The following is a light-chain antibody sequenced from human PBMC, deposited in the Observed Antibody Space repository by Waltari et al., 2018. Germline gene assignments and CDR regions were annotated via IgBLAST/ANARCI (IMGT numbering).Light chain of an antibody. Sequence: DIQMTQSPSSLSASVGERVTITCRASQVIGNALAWYQQKPGKAPKLLFYAASRLESGVPSRFSGSGSGTDYTLTISSLQPEDFATYYCQQYYSIALNFGGGTKVEIK. CDR3: QQYYSIALN. CDR1: QVIGNA. J-gene: IGKJ4*01. V-gene: IGKV1-NL1*01. CDR2: AAS.